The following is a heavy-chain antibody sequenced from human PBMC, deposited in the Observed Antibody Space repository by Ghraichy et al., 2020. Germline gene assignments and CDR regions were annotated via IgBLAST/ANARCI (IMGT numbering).Heavy chain of an antibody. D-gene: IGHD2-21*01. J-gene: IGHJ5*02. V-gene: IGHV4-59*01. Sequence: GSLRLSCTVSGGSISSYYWSWIRQPPGKGLEWIGYIYYSGSTNYNPSLKSRVSISVDTSKNQFSLKLSSVTAADTAVYYCARGLYFFGWFDPWGQGTLVTVSS. CDR3: ARGLYFFGWFDP. CDR1: GGSISSYY. CDR2: IYYSGST.